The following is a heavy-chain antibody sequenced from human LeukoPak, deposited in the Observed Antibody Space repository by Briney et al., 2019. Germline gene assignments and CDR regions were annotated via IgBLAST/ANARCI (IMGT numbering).Heavy chain of an antibody. Sequence: GGSLRLSCAASGVTFSSYAMSWVRQAPGKGLEWVSAISGSGGSTYCADSVKGRFTISRDNSKNTLYLQMNSLRAEDTAVYYCATRGGRYCSSTSCYPTSGYYFDYWGQGTLVTVSS. CDR3: ATRGGRYCSSTSCYPTSGYYFDY. CDR1: GVTFSSYA. D-gene: IGHD2-2*01. CDR2: ISGSGGST. J-gene: IGHJ4*02. V-gene: IGHV3-23*01.